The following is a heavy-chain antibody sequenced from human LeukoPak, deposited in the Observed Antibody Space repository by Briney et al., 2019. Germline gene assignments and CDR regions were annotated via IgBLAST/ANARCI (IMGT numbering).Heavy chain of an antibody. Sequence: GGSLRLSCAASGFTFSSYWMHWVRQAPGKGLVWVSRINSDGSSTTYADSVKGRFTISRDNAKNTLYLQMNSLRAEDTAVYYCASVGSGSSPYFDYWGQGTLVTVSS. CDR1: GFTFSSYW. V-gene: IGHV3-74*01. J-gene: IGHJ4*02. CDR3: ASVGSGSSPYFDY. D-gene: IGHD6-13*01. CDR2: INSDGSST.